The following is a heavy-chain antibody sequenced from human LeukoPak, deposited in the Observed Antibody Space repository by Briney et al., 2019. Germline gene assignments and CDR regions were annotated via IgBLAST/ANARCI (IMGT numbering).Heavy chain of an antibody. CDR3: AREVVAAAGTYIARRYFDY. V-gene: IGHV4-59*01. Sequence: SETLSLTCTVSGGSISSYYWSWIRQPPGKGLEWIGHIYYRGSTNYNPSLKSRVTISVDTSKNQFSLKLSSVTAADTAVYYCAREVVAAAGTYIARRYFDYWGQGTLVTVSS. J-gene: IGHJ4*02. CDR2: IYYRGST. CDR1: GGSISSYY. D-gene: IGHD6-13*01.